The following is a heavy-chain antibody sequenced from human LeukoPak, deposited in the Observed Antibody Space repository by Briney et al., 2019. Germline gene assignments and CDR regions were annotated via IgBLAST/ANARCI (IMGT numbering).Heavy chain of an antibody. Sequence: PGGSLRLSCAVSGFNFSTHAMTWVRQAPGKGLEWVSTIRGGADKSYYSNSVKGRLTVSKDISKKTLYLQMNSLRAEDTAVYYCARESPTRGGVWGKGTTVTVSS. J-gene: IGHJ6*04. CDR2: IRGGADKS. D-gene: IGHD3-10*01. V-gene: IGHV3-23*01. CDR3: ARESPTRGGV. CDR1: GFNFSTHA.